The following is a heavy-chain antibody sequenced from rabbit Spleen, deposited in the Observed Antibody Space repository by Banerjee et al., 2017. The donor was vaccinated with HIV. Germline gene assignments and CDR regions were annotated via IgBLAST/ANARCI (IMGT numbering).Heavy chain of an antibody. Sequence: QLEESGGGLFQPGGSLTLTCTASGFSFSSNYMNWVRQAPGKGLEWIGYIDLVFGNTYYATWVNGRFTVSSHNAQNTLYLQLNSLTVADTATYFCVRGASSSGYYSLWGQGTLVTVS. CDR2: IDLVFGNT. CDR1: GFSFSSNY. CDR3: VRGASSSGYYSL. J-gene: IGHJ3*01. D-gene: IGHD1-1*01. V-gene: IGHV1S7*01.